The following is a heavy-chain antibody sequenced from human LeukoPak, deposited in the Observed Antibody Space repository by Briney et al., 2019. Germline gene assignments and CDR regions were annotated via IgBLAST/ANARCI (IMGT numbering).Heavy chain of an antibody. CDR2: ISWNSGSI. J-gene: IGHJ4*02. V-gene: IGHV3-9*01. D-gene: IGHD6-13*01. Sequence: GGSLRLSCAASGFTFDDYAMHWVRQAPGKGLEWVSGISWNSGSIGYADSVKGRFTISRDNAKNSLYLQMNSLRAEDTALYYCAKALVPVEGGSSWYLPFGYWGQGTLVTVSS. CDR1: GFTFDDYA. CDR3: AKALVPVEGGSSWYLPFGY.